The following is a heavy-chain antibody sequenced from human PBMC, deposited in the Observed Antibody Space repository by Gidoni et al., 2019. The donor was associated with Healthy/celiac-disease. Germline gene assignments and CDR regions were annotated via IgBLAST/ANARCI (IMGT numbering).Heavy chain of an antibody. J-gene: IGHJ4*02. V-gene: IGHV5-10-1*01. Sequence: GHVTISADKSISTAYLQWSSLKASDTAMYYCARHGCGSSSEYFDYWGQGTLVTVSS. D-gene: IGHD6-6*01. CDR3: ARHGCGSSSEYFDY.